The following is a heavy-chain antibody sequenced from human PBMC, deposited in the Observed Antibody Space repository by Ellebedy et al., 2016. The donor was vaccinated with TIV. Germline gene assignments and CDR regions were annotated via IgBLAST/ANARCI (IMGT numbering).Heavy chain of an antibody. CDR2: INHSGST. CDR3: ARGRYMDV. J-gene: IGHJ6*02. V-gene: IGHV4-34*01. Sequence: SETLSLTXAVYGGSFRGYYWSWIRQPPGKGLEWIGEINHSGSTNYNPSLKSRVTISVDKSKNQFSLKLSSVTAADTAVYYCARGRYMDVWGQGTTVTVSS. CDR1: GGSFRGYY.